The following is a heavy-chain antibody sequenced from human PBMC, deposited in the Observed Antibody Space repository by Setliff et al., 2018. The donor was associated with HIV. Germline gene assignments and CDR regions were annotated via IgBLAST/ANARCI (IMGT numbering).Heavy chain of an antibody. J-gene: IGHJ6*02. V-gene: IGHV1-2*02. D-gene: IGHD3-10*01. CDR3: ARNFGLSPSGKYYYYYGMDI. CDR1: GYSFTAYQ. CDR2: VNPNSGDA. Sequence: ASVKVSCKASGYSFTAYQMHWVRQAPGQGLEWLGWVNPNSGDAIYAQNFQGRVTMTRDTSINAAYMELRGLRSDDTAVYYCARNFGLSPSGKYYYYYGMDIWGQGTTVTVSS.